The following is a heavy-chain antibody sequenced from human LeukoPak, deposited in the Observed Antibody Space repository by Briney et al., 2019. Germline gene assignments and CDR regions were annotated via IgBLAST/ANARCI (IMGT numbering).Heavy chain of an antibody. CDR2: IFPNDGK. CDR3: ARYYYDTSDYYQRYFDY. J-gene: IGHJ4*02. Sequence: SGPVLVKPTETLTLTCTVSGISLSNATMGVSWIRQPPGKALEWLAHIFPNDGKSYSTSLKSRLTISKDTSKSQVVLTMTNMDPVDTATYYCARYYYDTSDYYQRYFDYWGQGTLVTVSS. D-gene: IGHD3-22*01. CDR1: GISLSNATMG. V-gene: IGHV2-26*01.